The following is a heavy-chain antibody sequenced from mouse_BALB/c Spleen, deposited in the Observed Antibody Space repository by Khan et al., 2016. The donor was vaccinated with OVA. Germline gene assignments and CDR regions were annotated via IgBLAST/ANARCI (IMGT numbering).Heavy chain of an antibody. CDR2: INLNGGST. CDR1: GFTFSSYG. V-gene: IGHV5-6-3*01. J-gene: IGHJ2*01. CDR3: ARMARTIN. Sequence: EVELVESGGGLVRPGGSLKLSCAASGFTFSSYGMSWVRQTPAQGLDLVAPINLNGGSTYYPDSVKGRFTISRDNAKNTLYLQMSSLKSEDTAMYYCARMARTINWGQGTTLTVSS.